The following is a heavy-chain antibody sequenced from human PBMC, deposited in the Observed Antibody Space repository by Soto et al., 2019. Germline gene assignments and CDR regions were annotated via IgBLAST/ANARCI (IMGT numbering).Heavy chain of an antibody. CDR2: ISGSGGST. CDR1: GFTFSSYA. J-gene: IGHJ4*02. D-gene: IGHD2-15*01. V-gene: IGHV3-23*01. Sequence: GSLRLSCAASGFTFSSYAMSWVRQAPGKGLEWVSAISGSGGSTYYADSVKGRFTISRDNSKNTLYLQMNSLRAEDTAVYYCAKDAIVVVAATNYYFGYWGQGTPVTVSS. CDR3: AKDAIVVVAATNYYFGY.